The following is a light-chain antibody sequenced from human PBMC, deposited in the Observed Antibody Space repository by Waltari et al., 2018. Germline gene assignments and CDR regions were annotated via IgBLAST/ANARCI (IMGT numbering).Light chain of an antibody. Sequence: EIVMTHSPATLSVSPGEKDILSCRASQSVSSNLAWYQQKPGQAPRLLIYGASTRAPGIAGRFSGSGSGTEFTLTISSLQSEDFAVYFCQQYNNWPPTVGPGTKVDIK. V-gene: IGKV3-15*01. CDR2: GAS. CDR3: QQYNNWPPT. J-gene: IGKJ3*01. CDR1: QSVSSN.